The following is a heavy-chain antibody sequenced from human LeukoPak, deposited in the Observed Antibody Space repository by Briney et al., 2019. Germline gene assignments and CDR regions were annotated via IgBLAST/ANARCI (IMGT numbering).Heavy chain of an antibody. CDR3: GSGALHYYMDG. D-gene: IGHD1-26*01. CDR2: IYYGGST. V-gene: IGHV4-39*01. Sequence: SETLSLTCTVSSGSISSSNYYWGWIRQPPGKGLEWIGSIYYGGSTYYNPSLNSRVTISVDTSKNQFSLKLTSVPAADTAVYFGGSGALHYYMDGWGKGTTVTVSS. CDR1: SGSISSSNYY. J-gene: IGHJ6*03.